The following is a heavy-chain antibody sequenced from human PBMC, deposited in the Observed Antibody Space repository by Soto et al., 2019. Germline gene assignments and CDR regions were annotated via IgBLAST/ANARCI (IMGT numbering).Heavy chain of an antibody. V-gene: IGHV3-48*04. CDR2: ISSSSNSI. D-gene: IGHD3-3*02. CDR1: GFTFSSYS. Sequence: GGSLRLSCAASGFTFSSYSMNWVRQAPGSGPEWVSYISSSSNSIYYADSVKGRFTISRDNAENSLYLQMNSLRAEDTAVYYSARDPYLEWYGAFDVWGQGKMVTVSS. CDR3: ARDPYLEWYGAFDV. J-gene: IGHJ3*01.